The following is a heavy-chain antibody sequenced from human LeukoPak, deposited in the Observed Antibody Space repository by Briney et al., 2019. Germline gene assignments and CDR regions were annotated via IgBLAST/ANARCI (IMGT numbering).Heavy chain of an antibody. V-gene: IGHV4-34*01. Sequence: SETLSLTCAVYGGSFSGYYWSWIRQPPGKGLEWIGEINHSGSTNYNPSLKSRVTISVDTSKNQFSLKLSSVTAADTAVYYCARRVPNQVITDYFDYWGQGTLVTVSS. J-gene: IGHJ4*02. CDR3: ARRVPNQVITDYFDY. CDR1: GGSFSGYY. CDR2: INHSGST. D-gene: IGHD3-16*01.